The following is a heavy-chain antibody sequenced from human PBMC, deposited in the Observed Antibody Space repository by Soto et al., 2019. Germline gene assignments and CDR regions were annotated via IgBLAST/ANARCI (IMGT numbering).Heavy chain of an antibody. CDR1: GFSLSNARMG. D-gene: IGHD6-13*01. CDR2: IFSNDEK. V-gene: IGHV2-26*01. CDR3: ARIRRRSSSWYPYYYYYYGMDV. Sequence: SDPTLVNPKETLTLTCTVSGFSLSNARMGVSWIRQPPGKALEWLAHIFSNDEKSYSTSLKSRLTISKDTSKSQVVLTMTNMDPVDTATYYCARIRRRSSSWYPYYYYYYGMDVWGQGTTVTVSS. J-gene: IGHJ6*02.